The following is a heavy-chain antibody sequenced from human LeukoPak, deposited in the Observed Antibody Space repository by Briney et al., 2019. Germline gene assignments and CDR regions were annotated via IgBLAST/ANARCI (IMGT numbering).Heavy chain of an antibody. CDR3: ARVRGETPRWFDP. D-gene: IGHD3-10*01. CDR1: GFTFSNYW. CDR2: INGDGSTT. V-gene: IGHV3-74*03. Sequence: GGSLRLSCAASGFTFSNYWIHWVRQVPGKGLVWVSRINGDGSTTTYADSVKGRFTISRDDAKNTLYLQMNSLRVEDTAVYYCARVRGETPRWFDPWGQGTLVTVSS. J-gene: IGHJ5*02.